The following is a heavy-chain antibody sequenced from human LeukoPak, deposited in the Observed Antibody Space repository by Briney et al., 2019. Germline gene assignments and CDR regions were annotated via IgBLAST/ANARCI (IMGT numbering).Heavy chain of an antibody. D-gene: IGHD1-1*01. CDR3: ARVNINNWHSCDY. CDR2: IYHSGSP. Sequence: SETLSLTCAVSGGSISSNNWWGWVRQPPGKGLEWIGEIYHSGSPNYNPFLKSRVTISVDKSRNHFSLNLSSVTAADTAVYYCARVNINNWHSCDYWGQGTLVTVSS. J-gene: IGHJ4*02. V-gene: IGHV4-4*02. CDR1: GGSISSNNW.